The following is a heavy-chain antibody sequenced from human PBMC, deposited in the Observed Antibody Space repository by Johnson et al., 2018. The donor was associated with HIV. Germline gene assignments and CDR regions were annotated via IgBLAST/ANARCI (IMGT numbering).Heavy chain of an antibody. V-gene: IGHV3-20*04. J-gene: IGHJ3*01. CDR3: ARACRDGYTCDVFDF. CDR2: INWNGGST. CDR1: GFTFNSYA. D-gene: IGHD5-24*01. Sequence: VQLVESGGGVVQSGRSLRLSCAASGFTFNSYAMHWVRQAPGKGLEWVSGINWNGGSTGYADSVKGRFTISRDNAKNSLYLQMNSLSAEDTAVYYCARACRDGYTCDVFDFWGKGTMVTVSS.